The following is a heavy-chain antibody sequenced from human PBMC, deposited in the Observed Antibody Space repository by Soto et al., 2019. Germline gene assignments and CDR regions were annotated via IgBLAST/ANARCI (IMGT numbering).Heavy chain of an antibody. CDR2: IIPMYDSA. Sequence: QVQLVQSGAELKKPGSSVNVSCAASGGTFKTYTINWVRQAPGQGLEWIGQIIPMYDSANYAQRFQGRVTISADKSTKIAYMELSGLRSDDTALYYCATWRTYSGSYCFDYWGQGTLVSVSS. D-gene: IGHD1-26*01. CDR1: GGTFKTYT. V-gene: IGHV1-69*06. J-gene: IGHJ4*02. CDR3: ATWRTYSGSYCFDY.